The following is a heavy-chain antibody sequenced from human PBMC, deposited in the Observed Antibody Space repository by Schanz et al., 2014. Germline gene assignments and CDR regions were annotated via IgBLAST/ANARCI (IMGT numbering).Heavy chain of an antibody. CDR1: GFTFSDYY. D-gene: IGHD3-3*01. CDR3: AKDGEIWSGYPEYFDS. J-gene: IGHJ4*02. CDR2: ISHNSHYT. V-gene: IGHV3-11*06. Sequence: QVQLVESGGGLVKPGGSLRLSCAASGFTFSDYYMSWIRQAPGKGLEWVSYISHNSHYTNYADSVKGRFTISRDTAENSVYLQMNSLRDEDTAVYYCAKDGEIWSGYPEYFDSWGQGTLVTVSS.